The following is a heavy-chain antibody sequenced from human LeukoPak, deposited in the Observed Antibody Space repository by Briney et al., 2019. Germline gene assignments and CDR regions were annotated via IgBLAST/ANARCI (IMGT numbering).Heavy chain of an antibody. D-gene: IGHD3-3*01. V-gene: IGHV3-48*01. Sequence: PGGSLRLSCAASGFTFSNHSMNWVRQAPGRGLEWVSYISRDSSTSYYADSTKGRFTISRDNAKNSLYLQMNSLRAEDTAVYYCARLSGSRLPGYWGQGTPVTASS. CDR1: GFTFSNHS. J-gene: IGHJ4*02. CDR3: ARLSGSRLPGY. CDR2: ISRDSSTS.